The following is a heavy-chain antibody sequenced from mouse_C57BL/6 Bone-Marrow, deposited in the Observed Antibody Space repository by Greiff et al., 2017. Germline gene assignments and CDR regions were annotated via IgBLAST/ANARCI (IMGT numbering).Heavy chain of an antibody. CDR1: GYTFTSYW. V-gene: IGHV1-50*01. CDR2: IDPSDSYT. CDR3: ALYYDGDY. J-gene: IGHJ2*01. Sequence: VQLQQPGAELVKPGASVKLSCKASGYTFTSYWMQWVKQRPGQGLEWIGEIDPSDSYTNYNQKFKGKATLTVDTSSSTAYMQLSSLTSEDSAVYYCALYYDGDYWGQGTTLTVSS. D-gene: IGHD1-1*01.